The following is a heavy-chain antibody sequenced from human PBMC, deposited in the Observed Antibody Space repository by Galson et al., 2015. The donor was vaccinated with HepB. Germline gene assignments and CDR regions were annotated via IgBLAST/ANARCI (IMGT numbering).Heavy chain of an antibody. CDR2: IYYSGTT. CDR1: GGSISSGNYY. V-gene: IGHV4-30-4*01. D-gene: IGHD3-16*01. Sequence: TLSLTCTVSGGSISSGNYYWSWIRQPPGKGLAWIGYIYYSGTTYYNPSLKSRVTISIETSKNQLSLKMNSVTAADTAVYYCARAGNDYLWGSSPHGAFDIWGQGTMFTVSS. CDR3: ARAGNDYLWGSSPHGAFDI. J-gene: IGHJ3*02.